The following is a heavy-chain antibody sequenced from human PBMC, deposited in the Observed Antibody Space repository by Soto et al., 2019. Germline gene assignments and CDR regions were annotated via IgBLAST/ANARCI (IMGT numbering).Heavy chain of an antibody. CDR3: AKDRRYYGSGSYFDP. CDR2: ISYDGSNK. Sequence: HPGGSLRLSCAASGFTFSSYSMHWVRQAPGKGLEWVAVISYDGSNKYYADSVKGRFTISRDNSKNTLYLQMNSLRAEDTAVYYCAKDRRYYGSGSYFDPWGKGTLVTVSS. CDR1: GFTFSSYS. D-gene: IGHD3-10*01. J-gene: IGHJ5*02. V-gene: IGHV3-30*18.